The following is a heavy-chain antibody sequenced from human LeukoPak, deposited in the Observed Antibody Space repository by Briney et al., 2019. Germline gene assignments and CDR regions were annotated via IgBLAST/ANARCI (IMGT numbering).Heavy chain of an antibody. D-gene: IGHD4-17*01. CDR2: VYHTGNT. V-gene: IGHV4-38-2*01. CDR3: RRNGDYVSWEVDAFDI. CDR1: GYSIRSGYH. J-gene: IGHJ3*02. Sequence: SETLSLTCDVSGYSIRSGYHWGWIRQAPGKGLEWIGTVYHTGNTYYNPSLRRRVTISVDTSKNQFSLKLSSVTAADTAVYYCRRNGDYVSWEVDAFDIWGQGTMVTVSS.